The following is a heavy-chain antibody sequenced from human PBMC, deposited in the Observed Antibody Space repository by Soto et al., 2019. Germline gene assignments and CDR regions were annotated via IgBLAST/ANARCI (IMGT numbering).Heavy chain of an antibody. CDR3: ARVYYDSSGFRPMYYFDY. Sequence: ASVKVSCKASGYTFTSYAMHWVRQAPGQRLEWMGWINAGNGNTKYSQKFQGRVTITRDTSASTAYMELSSLRSEDTAVYYCARVYYDSSGFRPMYYFDYWGQGTLVTVSS. V-gene: IGHV1-3*01. J-gene: IGHJ4*02. CDR1: GYTFTSYA. CDR2: INAGNGNT. D-gene: IGHD3-22*01.